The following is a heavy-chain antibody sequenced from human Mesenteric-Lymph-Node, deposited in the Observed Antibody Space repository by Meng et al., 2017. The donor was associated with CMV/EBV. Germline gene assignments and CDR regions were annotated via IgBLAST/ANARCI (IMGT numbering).Heavy chain of an antibody. Sequence: SVKVSCKASGGTFTNYAVIWVQQAPGQGLEFMGEIIPDVGVPNDAQTFQGRITISADKFTSTVFMEVSSLTSEDTAVYYCARRGDNVVVPDAIYPHYYFSGMDVWGQGTTVTVSS. V-gene: IGHV1-69*10. CDR3: ARRGDNVVVPDAIYPHYYFSGMDV. D-gene: IGHD2-15*01. CDR2: IIPDVGVP. CDR1: GGTFTNYA. J-gene: IGHJ6*02.